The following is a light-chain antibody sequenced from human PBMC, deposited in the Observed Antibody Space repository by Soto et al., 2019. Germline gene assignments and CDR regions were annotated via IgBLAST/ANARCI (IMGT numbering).Light chain of an antibody. CDR1: QTVSSNL. Sequence: EVVMTKSPATLSVSPGQRAPLSCRASQTVSSNLLVWYTQHPGQAPRLLIYGESSRATGIPDRFSGSGSGTDFSLTIRRLEPDDFAVYYCQKYGNFWTFGQGTKVDIK. CDR3: QKYGNFWT. CDR2: GES. J-gene: IGKJ1*01. V-gene: IGKV3-20*01.